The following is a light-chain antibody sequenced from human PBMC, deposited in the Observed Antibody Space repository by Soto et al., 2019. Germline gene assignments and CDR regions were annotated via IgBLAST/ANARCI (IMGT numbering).Light chain of an antibody. Sequence: QSALTQPASVSGSPGQSITISCIGTSSDVGNYELVSWYQQLPGKAPKLIIYGVTKRPLGVPNRFSGSKSGNTASLTISGLLAEDEAEYHCCSFAGGSTYVVFGGGTKLTVL. CDR1: SSDVGNYEL. CDR2: GVT. CDR3: CSFAGGSTYVV. V-gene: IGLV2-23*02. J-gene: IGLJ2*01.